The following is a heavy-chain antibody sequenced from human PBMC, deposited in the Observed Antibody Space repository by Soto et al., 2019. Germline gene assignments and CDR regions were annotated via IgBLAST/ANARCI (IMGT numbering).Heavy chain of an antibody. J-gene: IGHJ4*02. D-gene: IGHD3-16*01. V-gene: IGHV1-46*01. CDR1: GYSFTSHY. Sequence: ASLKVSCKSIGYSFTSHYMHWVRQAPGQGLEWMGTIYPGGVNTVYAQNLLGRVTMTTDTSTTTAYLEVRSLTSDDTAVYYCARDGGKLDYWGQGTLVTVSS. CDR2: IYPGGVNT. CDR3: ARDGGKLDY.